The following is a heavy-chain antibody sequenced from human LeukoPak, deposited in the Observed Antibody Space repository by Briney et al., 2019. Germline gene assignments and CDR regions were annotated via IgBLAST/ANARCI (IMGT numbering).Heavy chain of an antibody. D-gene: IGHD3-10*01. CDR3: ARGGVNYKIAGP. CDR1: GGSITSYY. CDR2: IYYSGST. Sequence: PSGTLSLTCTVSGGSITSYYWSWIRQPPGKGLEWIGYIYYSGSTNYNPSLKSRVTISVDTSKNQFSLKLSSVTAAGTAVYYCARGGVNYKIAGPWGQGALVTVSS. V-gene: IGHV4-59*01. J-gene: IGHJ5*02.